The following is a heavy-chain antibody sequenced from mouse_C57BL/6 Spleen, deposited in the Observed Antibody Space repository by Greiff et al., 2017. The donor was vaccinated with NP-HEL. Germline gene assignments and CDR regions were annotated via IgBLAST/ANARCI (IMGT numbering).Heavy chain of an antibody. CDR2: SRNKANDYTT. Sequence: EVKLVESGGGLVQSGRSLRLSCATSGFTFSDFYMEWVRQAPGKGLEWIAASRNKANDYTTEYSASVKGRFIVSRDTSQSILYLQMNALRAEDTAIYYCARDAWGGPYAMDYWGQGTSVTVSS. V-gene: IGHV7-1*01. J-gene: IGHJ4*01. CDR1: GFTFSDFY. CDR3: ARDAWGGPYAMDY. D-gene: IGHD1-1*02.